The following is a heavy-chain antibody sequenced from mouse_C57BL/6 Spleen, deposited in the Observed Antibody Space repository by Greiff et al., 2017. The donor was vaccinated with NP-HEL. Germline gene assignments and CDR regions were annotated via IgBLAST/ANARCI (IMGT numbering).Heavy chain of an antibody. Sequence: VKLQQSGAELARPGASVKLSCKASGYTFTSYGISWVKQRTGQGLEWIGEIYPRSGNTYYNEKFKGKATLTADKSSSTAYMELRSLTSEDSAVYFCARSGYGNYGMDYWGQGTSVTVSS. V-gene: IGHV1-81*01. J-gene: IGHJ4*01. D-gene: IGHD2-1*01. CDR1: GYTFTSYG. CDR3: ARSGYGNYGMDY. CDR2: IYPRSGNT.